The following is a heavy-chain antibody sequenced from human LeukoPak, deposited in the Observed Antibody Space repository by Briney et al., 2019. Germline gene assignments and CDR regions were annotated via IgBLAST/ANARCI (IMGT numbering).Heavy chain of an antibody. D-gene: IGHD3-22*01. CDR2: IQDDGAKT. CDR1: GFTFNTYP. Sequence: AGGSLSPSCAASGFTFNTYPMHWVRQAPGKGLEWVALIQDDGAKTNYADSVRGRFTISRDNSRSTVYLQMNSLKPDDTAVYYCATQTITLVVVIRPFDDWGRGALVTVSS. J-gene: IGHJ4*02. V-gene: IGHV3-30*02. CDR3: ATQTITLVVVIRPFDD.